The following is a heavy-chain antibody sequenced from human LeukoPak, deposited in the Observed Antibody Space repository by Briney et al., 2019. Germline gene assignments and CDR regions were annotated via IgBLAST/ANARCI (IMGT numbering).Heavy chain of an antibody. CDR2: ISNGGVT. CDR3: GGSGSYYTPSYY. D-gene: IGHD3-10*01. V-gene: IGHV3-53*01. Sequence: PGGSLRLSCATSDLTVSDYYMSWVRQAPGRGLEWVSVISNGGVTYYADSVKGRFTISRDDSNDPVYLQMNNVRPEDTAVYYCGGSGSYYTPSYYWGQGTLVTVSS. J-gene: IGHJ4*02. CDR1: DLTVSDYY.